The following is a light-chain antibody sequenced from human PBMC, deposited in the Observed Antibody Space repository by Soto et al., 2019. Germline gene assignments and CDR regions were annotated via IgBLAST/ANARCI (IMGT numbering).Light chain of an antibody. CDR2: DVS. CDR1: SSDVGGYNS. CDR3: SSYTSIPALV. V-gene: IGLV2-14*01. J-gene: IGLJ1*01. Sequence: QSVLTQPAAVSGSPGQSITISCTGTSSDVGGYNSVSWYQQHPGKVPKIMIYDVSIRPSGVPDRFSGSKSGNTASLTISGLQAEDEADYYCSSYTSIPALVFGTGTKLTVL.